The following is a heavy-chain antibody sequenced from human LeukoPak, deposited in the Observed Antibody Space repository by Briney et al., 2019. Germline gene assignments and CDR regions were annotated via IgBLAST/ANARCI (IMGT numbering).Heavy chain of an antibody. CDR3: ARGVRFVADCPSSTCYTPDF. CDR2: IMPMFATT. D-gene: IGHD2-2*02. V-gene: IGHV1-69*06. CDR1: GYTFTSYG. Sequence: SVKVSCKASGYTFTSYGISWVRQAPGQGLEWMGGIMPMFATTNYAQRFQDRVTITADKATTTAYMELSSLTPEDTAIYYCARGVRFVADCPSSTCYTPDFWGQGTLVTVSS. J-gene: IGHJ4*02.